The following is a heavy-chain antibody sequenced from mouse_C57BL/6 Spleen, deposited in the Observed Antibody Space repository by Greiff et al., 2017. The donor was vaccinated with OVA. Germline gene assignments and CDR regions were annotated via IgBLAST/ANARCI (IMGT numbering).Heavy chain of an antibody. CDR3: ARRRVYYGSLDY. J-gene: IGHJ2*01. V-gene: IGHV1-69*01. CDR2: IDPSDSYP. CDR1: GYTFTSYW. D-gene: IGHD1-1*01. Sequence: QVQLKQPGAELVMPGASVKLSCKASGYTFTSYWMHWVKQRPGQGLEWIGEIDPSDSYPNYNQKFTGKSTLTVDKSSSTAYMQLSSLTSEDSAVYYCARRRVYYGSLDYWGQGTTLTVSS.